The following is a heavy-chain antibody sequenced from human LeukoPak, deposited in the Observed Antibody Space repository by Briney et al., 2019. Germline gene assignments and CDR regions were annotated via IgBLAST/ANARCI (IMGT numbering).Heavy chain of an antibody. D-gene: IGHD1-1*01. V-gene: IGHV3-53*01. Sequence: GGSLRLSCAASGFTVSRNYMNWVRQAPGKGLGWDSVIYSGGSTYYADSVKGRFTITRDNSKNTVYLEMNSLRAEDTAVYYCARDSETETGWYYYGMDVWGQGTTVTVSS. CDR3: ARDSETETGWYYYGMDV. CDR2: IYSGGST. J-gene: IGHJ6*02. CDR1: GFTVSRNY.